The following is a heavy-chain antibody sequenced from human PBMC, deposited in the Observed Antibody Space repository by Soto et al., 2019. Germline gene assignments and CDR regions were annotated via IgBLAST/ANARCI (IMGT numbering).Heavy chain of an antibody. J-gene: IGHJ4*02. CDR2: FDPEDGET. Sequence: ASVKVSCKVSGYTLTELSMHWVLQAPGKGLEWMGGFDPEDGETIYAQKFQGRVTMTEDTSTDTAYMELSSLRSEDTAVYYCATDHLVLTGQHRNLSDYWGQGTLVTVSS. CDR1: GYTLTELS. CDR3: ATDHLVLTGQHRNLSDY. V-gene: IGHV1-24*01. D-gene: IGHD3-9*01.